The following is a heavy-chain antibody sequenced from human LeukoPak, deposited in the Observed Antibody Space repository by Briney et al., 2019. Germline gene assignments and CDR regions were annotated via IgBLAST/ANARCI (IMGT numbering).Heavy chain of an antibody. CDR2: ISYDGSNK. V-gene: IGHV3-30-3*01. J-gene: IGHJ5*02. CDR1: GFTFSSYA. CDR3: ARLAARPENWLDP. Sequence: GGSLRLSCAASGFTFSSYAMHWVRQAPGKGLEWVAVISYDGSNKYYADSVKGRFTISRDNSKNTLYLQMNSLRAEDTAVYYCARLAARPENWLDPWGQGTLVTVSS. D-gene: IGHD6-6*01.